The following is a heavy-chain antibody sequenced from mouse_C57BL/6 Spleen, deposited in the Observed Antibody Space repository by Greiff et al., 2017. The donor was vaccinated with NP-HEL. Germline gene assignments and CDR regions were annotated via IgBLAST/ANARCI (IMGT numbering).Heavy chain of an antibody. CDR2: IDPSDSYT. CDR1: GYTFTSYW. CDR3: ARWDYLFDY. Sequence: QVQLQQPGAELVMPGASVKLSCKASGYTFTSYWMHWVKQRPGQGLEWIGEIDPSDSYTNYNQKFKGKSTLTVDKSSSTAYMQLSSLTSEDSAVYYCARWDYLFDYWGQGTTLTVSS. J-gene: IGHJ2*01. D-gene: IGHD2-4*01. V-gene: IGHV1-69*01.